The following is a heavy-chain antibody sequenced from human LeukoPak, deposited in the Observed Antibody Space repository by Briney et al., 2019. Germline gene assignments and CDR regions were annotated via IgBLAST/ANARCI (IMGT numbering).Heavy chain of an antibody. D-gene: IGHD6-13*01. V-gene: IGHV3-7*01. CDR1: GFTFSNYW. J-gene: IGHJ4*02. Sequence: GGSLRLSCAASGFTFSNYWMSWVRQAPEKGLEWVANIKQDGSEKYYADSVKGRFTISRDNAKNTLYLQMNSLRAEDTAVYYCTRDRVAAAGEFDFWGQGTLVTVSS. CDR2: IKQDGSEK. CDR3: TRDRVAAAGEFDF.